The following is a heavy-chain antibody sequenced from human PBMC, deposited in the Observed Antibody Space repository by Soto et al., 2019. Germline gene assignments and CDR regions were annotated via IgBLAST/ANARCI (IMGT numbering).Heavy chain of an antibody. J-gene: IGHJ5*02. V-gene: IGHV3-7*01. CDR2: IKQDGSEK. CDR1: GFTFSNYW. D-gene: IGHD2-2*01. CDR3: TTGPIVVVPAAPISDPGWFDP. Sequence: GGSLRLSCAASGFTFSNYWMSWVRQSPGQGLEWVANIKQDGSEKYYVDSVKGRFTISRDNAKNSLYLQMNSLRAEDTAVYYCTTGPIVVVPAAPISDPGWFDPWGQGTLVTVSS.